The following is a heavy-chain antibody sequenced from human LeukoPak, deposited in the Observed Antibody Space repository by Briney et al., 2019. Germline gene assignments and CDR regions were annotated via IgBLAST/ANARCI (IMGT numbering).Heavy chain of an antibody. CDR2: INPNSGGT. CDR3: ARGYCSGGSCYSVENWFDP. Sequence: ASVKVSCKAAGYTFTGYYMFWVRQAPGEGLEWMGRINPNSGGTNYAQKFQGRVTMTRDTSISTAYMELSRLRSDDTAVYYCARGYCSGGSCYSVENWFDPWGQGTLVTVSS. V-gene: IGHV1-2*06. J-gene: IGHJ5*02. D-gene: IGHD2-15*01. CDR1: GYTFTGYY.